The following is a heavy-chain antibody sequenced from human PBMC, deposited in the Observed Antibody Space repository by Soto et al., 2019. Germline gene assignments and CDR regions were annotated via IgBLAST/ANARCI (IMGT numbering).Heavy chain of an antibody. CDR1: GFSFSTYA. Sequence: EVPLLESGGGLVQPGGSMILSCVGSGFSFSTYAMSWVRQAPGKGLEWVSHITGSDDSTYYADSVKGRFTISRDNSKNTLYLQMKSLRDEDTAVYYCAKYGPGYKNDWAFDYWGQGTLVTVSS. J-gene: IGHJ4*02. V-gene: IGHV3-23*01. CDR3: AKYGPGYKNDWAFDY. D-gene: IGHD1-20*01. CDR2: ITGSDDST.